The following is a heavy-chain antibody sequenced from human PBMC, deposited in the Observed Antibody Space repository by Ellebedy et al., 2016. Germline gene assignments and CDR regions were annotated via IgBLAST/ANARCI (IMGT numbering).Heavy chain of an antibody. CDR1: GYTFTSYG. J-gene: IGHJ4*02. Sequence: ASVKVSXKASGYTFTSYGISWVRQAPGQGLEWMGWISAYNGNTNYAQKLQGRVTMTTDTSTSTAYMELSSLRSEDTAVYYCARSTTVTTWRYYFDYWGQGTLVTVSS. V-gene: IGHV1-18*01. D-gene: IGHD4-17*01. CDR3: ARSTTVTTWRYYFDY. CDR2: ISAYNGNT.